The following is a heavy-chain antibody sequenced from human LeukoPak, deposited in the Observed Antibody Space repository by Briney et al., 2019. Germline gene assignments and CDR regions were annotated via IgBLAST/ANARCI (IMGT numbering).Heavy chain of an antibody. Sequence: GGSLRLSCAASGFTFSSYWMHWVRQAPGKRLVWVSRINSDGSSTSYADSVKGRFTISRDNAKNTLYLQMNSLRAEDTAVYYCARVLWFGDPFDYWGQGTLVTVSS. D-gene: IGHD3-10*01. V-gene: IGHV3-74*01. CDR1: GFTFSSYW. CDR3: ARVLWFGDPFDY. CDR2: INSDGSST. J-gene: IGHJ4*02.